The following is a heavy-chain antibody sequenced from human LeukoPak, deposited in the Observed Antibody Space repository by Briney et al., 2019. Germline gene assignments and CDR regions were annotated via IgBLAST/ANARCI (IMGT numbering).Heavy chain of an antibody. CDR3: ASLDSRIGAFDI. CDR1: GFTFSSYG. V-gene: IGHV3-30*03. Sequence: GGSLRLSCAASGFTFSSYGMHWVRQAPGKGLEWVAVISYDGSNKYYADSVKGRSTISRDNSKNTLYLQMNSLRAEDTAVYYCASLDSRIGAFDIWGQGTMVTVSS. CDR2: ISYDGSNK. J-gene: IGHJ3*02. D-gene: IGHD3-22*01.